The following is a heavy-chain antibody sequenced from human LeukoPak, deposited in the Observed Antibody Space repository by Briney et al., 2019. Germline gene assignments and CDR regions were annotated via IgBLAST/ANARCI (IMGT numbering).Heavy chain of an antibody. CDR2: IIPIFGTA. V-gene: IGHV1-69*05. CDR3: ARGIELGPNI. CDR1: GGTFSSYA. D-gene: IGHD1-7*01. Sequence: SVKVSCKASGGTFSSYAISWVRQAPGQGLEWMGGIIPIFGTANYAQKFQGRVTITTDESTSTAYMELSSLRSEDTAVYYWARGIELGPNIWGQGTLVTVSS. J-gene: IGHJ4*02.